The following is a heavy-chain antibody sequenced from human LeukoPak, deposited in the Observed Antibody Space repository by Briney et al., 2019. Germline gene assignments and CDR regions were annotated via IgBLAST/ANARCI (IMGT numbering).Heavy chain of an antibody. V-gene: IGHV4-59*08. CDR2: IYSTGST. CDR1: GGSISSYY. CDR3: ARHGSRMSPFTI. Sequence: SETLFLTCTVSGGSISSYYWSWLRQSPGKGLEWIGYIYSTGSTNHNPFLKSRVNISLDTSKNQFALNLTSVTAADTAFYYCARHGSRMSPFTIWGQGTVVTVSS. J-gene: IGHJ3*02. D-gene: IGHD2-2*03.